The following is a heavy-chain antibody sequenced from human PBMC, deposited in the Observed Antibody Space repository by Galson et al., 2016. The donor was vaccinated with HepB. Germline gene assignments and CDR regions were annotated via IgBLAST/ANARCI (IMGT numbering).Heavy chain of an antibody. CDR3: AKGDCSGGGCPYNY. V-gene: IGHV3-9*01. Sequence: SLRLSCAASGFKFDDYALHWVRQAPGKGLEWVSGITWSGGRTDYSASVKGRFAISRDNGKSSLYLQMDSLRPEDTALYYCAKGDCSGGGCPYNYWGQGTLVTVSS. D-gene: IGHD2-15*01. J-gene: IGHJ4*02. CDR2: ITWSGGRT. CDR1: GFKFDDYA.